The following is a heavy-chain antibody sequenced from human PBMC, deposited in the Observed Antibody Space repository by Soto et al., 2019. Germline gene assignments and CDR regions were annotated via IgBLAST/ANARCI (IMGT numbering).Heavy chain of an antibody. CDR3: ARDGYYYGMDV. J-gene: IGHJ6*02. CDR2: IKQDGGEK. Sequence: EVQLVESGGVVVQPGGSLRLSCAASGFTFSNYWMSWVRQAPGKGLEWVANIKQDGGEKYYVGSVKGRFTISRDNAKNSLYLQMNFLRAEDTAVYYCARDGYYYGMDVWGQGTTVTVSS. CDR1: GFTFSNYW. V-gene: IGHV3-7*01.